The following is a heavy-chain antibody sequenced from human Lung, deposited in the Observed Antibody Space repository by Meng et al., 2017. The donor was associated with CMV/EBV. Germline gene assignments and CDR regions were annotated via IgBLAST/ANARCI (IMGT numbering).Heavy chain of an antibody. D-gene: IGHD6-19*01. Sequence: QVPLQESGPRLVKPSETLPLTCTVSGGSISSYYWSWIRQSAGKGLEWIGRIYTSGTTIYNPSLKSRLTLSLDTSKNQFSLKLNSVTAADTAVYYCARAEADTGNFDYWGQGTLVTVSS. V-gene: IGHV4-4*07. CDR1: GGSISSYY. J-gene: IGHJ4*02. CDR3: ARAEADTGNFDY. CDR2: IYTSGTT.